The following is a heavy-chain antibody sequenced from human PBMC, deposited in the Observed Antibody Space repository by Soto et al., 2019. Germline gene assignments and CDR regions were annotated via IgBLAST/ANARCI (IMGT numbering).Heavy chain of an antibody. Sequence: GGSLRLSCAASGFTFSSYGMHWVRQAPGKGLEWVAVISYDGSNKYYADSVKGRFTISRDNSKNTLYLQMNSLRAEDTAVYYCAKDLLELMAYYYGMDVWGQGTTVTVSS. J-gene: IGHJ6*02. CDR3: AKDLLELMAYYYGMDV. CDR1: GFTFSSYG. V-gene: IGHV3-30*18. CDR2: ISYDGSNK. D-gene: IGHD3-3*01.